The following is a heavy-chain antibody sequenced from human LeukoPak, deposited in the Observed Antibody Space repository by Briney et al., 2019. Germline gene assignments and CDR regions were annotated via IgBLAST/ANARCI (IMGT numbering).Heavy chain of an antibody. D-gene: IGHD4-11*01. V-gene: IGHV3-53*04. J-gene: IGHJ4*02. CDR2: IYSGGST. Sequence: GGSLGLSCAASGFTVSTNYMSWVRQAPGKGPEWVSVIYSGGSTYYADSVKGRFTISRHNSENTLYLQMNSLRAEDTAVYYCARGMTNPFDYWGQGTLVTVSS. CDR1: GFTVSTNY. CDR3: ARGMTNPFDY.